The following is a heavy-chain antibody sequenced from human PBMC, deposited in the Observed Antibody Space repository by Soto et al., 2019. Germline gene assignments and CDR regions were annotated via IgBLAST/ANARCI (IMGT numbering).Heavy chain of an antibody. CDR3: ARIADCSTTSCSFPSRFLVLCYYYYSVLXF. CDR2: ISAYNGNS. CDR1: AYTFTSYG. J-gene: IGHJ6*02. Sequence: ASVKVSCKASAYTFTSYGISWVRQAPGQGLEWVGWISAYNGNSNYAQKYQGRVTMTTDTSTSTAYMELSSLRSDDTAVYYCARIADCSTTSCSFPSRFLVLCYYYYSVLXFCGQGSTVTVSS. V-gene: IGHV1-18*01. D-gene: IGHD2-2*01.